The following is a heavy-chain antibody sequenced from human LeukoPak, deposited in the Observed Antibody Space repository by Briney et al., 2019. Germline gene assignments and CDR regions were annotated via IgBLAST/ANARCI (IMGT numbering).Heavy chain of an antibody. D-gene: IGHD2-2*01. V-gene: IGHV3-23*01. J-gene: IGHJ5*02. CDR2: ISGSGGST. CDR3: AKDLDCSRTSCYRSS. CDR1: GFTFSSYA. Sequence: PGGSLRLSCAASGFTFSSYAMSWVRQAPGKGLEWVSAISGSGGSTYYADSVKGRFTISRDNSKNTLYLQMNSLRAEDTAVYYCAKDLDCSRTSCYRSSWGQGTLVTVSS.